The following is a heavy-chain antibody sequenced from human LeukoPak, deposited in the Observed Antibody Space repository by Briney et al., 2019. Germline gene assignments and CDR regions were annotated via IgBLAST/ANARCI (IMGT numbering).Heavy chain of an antibody. CDR2: IYHSGST. D-gene: IGHD3-22*01. Sequence: PSETLSLTCAVSGGSISSGDYSWSWIRQPPGKGLEWIGYIYHSGSTYYNPSLKSRVTISVDTSKKQFSLKLSSVTAADTAVYYCVTYYFDSSGPKKNYWGQGTLVTVSS. V-gene: IGHV4-30-2*01. CDR3: VTYYFDSSGPKKNY. CDR1: GGSISSGDYS. J-gene: IGHJ4*02.